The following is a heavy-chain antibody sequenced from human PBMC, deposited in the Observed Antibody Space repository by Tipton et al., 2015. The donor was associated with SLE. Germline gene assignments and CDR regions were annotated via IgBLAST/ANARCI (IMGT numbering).Heavy chain of an antibody. CDR3: VREIAGDNSRWFDP. D-gene: IGHD4-17*01. CDR2: INHSGST. Sequence: TLSLTCAVYGGSFSGYYWSWIRQPPGKGPEWIGEINHSGSTNFDPSLKSRVSMSTDTSQNQFSLKMTSVSAADTAVYYCVREIAGDNSRWFDPWGQGILVTVSS. J-gene: IGHJ5*02. V-gene: IGHV4-34*01. CDR1: GGSFSGYY.